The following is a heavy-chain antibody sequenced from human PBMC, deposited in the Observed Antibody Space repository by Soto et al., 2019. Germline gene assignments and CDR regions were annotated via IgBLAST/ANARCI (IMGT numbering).Heavy chain of an antibody. D-gene: IGHD4-17*01. CDR2: ISAHNGKT. CDR3: ARGRYGDY. V-gene: IGHV1-18*01. J-gene: IGHJ4*02. Sequence: QGHLVQSGPEVKKPGASVKVSSKGSGYIFTSYGIAWVRQAPGQGLEWMGWISAHNGKTEYAQKFQGRVTVNRDTSKSTAYLELRSLRSDDTALYYCARGRYGDYWGQGALVTVSS. CDR1: GYIFTSYG.